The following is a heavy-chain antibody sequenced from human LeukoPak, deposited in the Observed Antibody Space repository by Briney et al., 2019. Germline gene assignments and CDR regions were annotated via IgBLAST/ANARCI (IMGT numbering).Heavy chain of an antibody. CDR1: GFTFSSYW. Sequence: GGSLRLSCAASGFTFSSYWMHWVRQGPGKGLVWVSRINSDGSSTIYADSVKGRFTISRDNAKNTLYLQMNSLRAEDTAVYYCARDGEYYYGSGSSNFDYWGQGTLVTVSS. D-gene: IGHD3-10*01. J-gene: IGHJ4*02. CDR3: ARDGEYYYGSGSSNFDY. V-gene: IGHV3-74*01. CDR2: INSDGSST.